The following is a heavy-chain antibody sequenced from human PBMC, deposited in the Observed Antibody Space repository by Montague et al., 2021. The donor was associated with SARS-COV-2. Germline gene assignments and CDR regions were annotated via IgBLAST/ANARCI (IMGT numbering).Heavy chain of an antibody. D-gene: IGHD4-17*01. Sequence: SQTLSLTCAVYGGSFSGYYWSWIRQPPGKGLEWIGEINHSGSTNYNPSLKSRVTISVDTSKNQFSLKLSSVTAADTTVYYCARGRPVTTFYYYYGMDVWGQGTTVTVSS. CDR1: GGSFSGYY. CDR2: INHSGST. CDR3: ARGRPVTTFYYYYGMDV. V-gene: IGHV4-34*01. J-gene: IGHJ6*02.